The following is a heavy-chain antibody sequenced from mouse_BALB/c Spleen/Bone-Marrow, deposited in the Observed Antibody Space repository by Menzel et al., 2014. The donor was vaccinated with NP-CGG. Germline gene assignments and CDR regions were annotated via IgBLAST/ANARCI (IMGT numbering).Heavy chain of an antibody. V-gene: IGHV1-87*01. D-gene: IGHD1-1*01. CDR2: IYPGDGDT. CDR1: GYTFTSYW. J-gene: IGHJ4*01. CDR3: AAYYGSSYWAMDY. Sequence: VQLQQSGAELAKPGASVKMSCKASGYTFTSYWMQWVKQRPGQGLEWIGAIYPGDGDTRYTQKFKGKATLTADKSSSTAYMQLSSLASEDSAVYYCAAYYGSSYWAMDYWGQGTSVTVSS.